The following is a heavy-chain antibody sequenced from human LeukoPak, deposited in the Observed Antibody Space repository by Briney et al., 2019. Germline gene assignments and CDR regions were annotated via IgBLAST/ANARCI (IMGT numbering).Heavy chain of an antibody. CDR3: ARVPLTHSYFYMDV. V-gene: IGHV3-11*04. CDR1: GFTFSDYY. J-gene: IGHJ6*03. D-gene: IGHD2-15*01. Sequence: GGSLRLSCAASGFTFSDYYMSWIRQAPGEGLEWVSYISSSGSTIYYADSVKGRFTISRDNARNSLYLQMNSLRAEDTAVYYCARVPLTHSYFYMDVWGEGTTVTIPS. CDR2: ISSSGSTI.